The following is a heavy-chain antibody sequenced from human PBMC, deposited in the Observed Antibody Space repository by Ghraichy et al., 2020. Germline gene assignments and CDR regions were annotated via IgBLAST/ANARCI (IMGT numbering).Heavy chain of an antibody. D-gene: IGHD2-2*01. CDR3: AKVQGLPAAGAEYFQH. CDR2: ISYDGSNK. CDR1: GFTFSSYG. J-gene: IGHJ1*01. Sequence: LSLTCAASGFTFSSYGMHWVRQAPGKGLEWVAVISYDGSNKYYADSVKGRFTISRDNSKNTLYLQMNSLRAEDTAVYYCAKVQGLPAAGAEYFQHWGQGTLVTVSS. V-gene: IGHV3-30*18.